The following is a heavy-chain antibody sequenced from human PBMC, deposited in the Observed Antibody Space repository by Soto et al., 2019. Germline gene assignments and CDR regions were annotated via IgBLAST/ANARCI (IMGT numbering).Heavy chain of an antibody. CDR3: AREWGLLPYYVMNV. J-gene: IGHJ6*02. CDR2: ISYTGRT. CDR1: GDSVTSGSYY. Sequence: SETLSLTCIVSGDSVTSGSYYWTWLRQPPGKGLEWIGYISYTGRTKYNPSLQSRVTISVDTSKNDFSMNLSSVTAADTAVYFCAREWGLLPYYVMNVWGHGTAVTVSS. D-gene: IGHD7-27*01. V-gene: IGHV4-61*03.